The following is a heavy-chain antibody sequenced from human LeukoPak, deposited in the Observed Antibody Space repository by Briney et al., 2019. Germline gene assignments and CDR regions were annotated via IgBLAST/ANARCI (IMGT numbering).Heavy chain of an antibody. CDR3: ARQRKYSYYYDSSGYYWSASDI. V-gene: IGHV4-59*08. CDR2: IYYSGST. Sequence: SETLSLTCTVSGGSISSYYWSWIRQPPGKGLEWIGYIYYSGSTNYNPSLKSRVTISVDTSKNQFSLKLSSVTAADTAVYYCARQRKYSYYYDSSGYYWSASDIWGQGTMVTVSS. J-gene: IGHJ3*02. CDR1: GGSISSYY. D-gene: IGHD3-22*01.